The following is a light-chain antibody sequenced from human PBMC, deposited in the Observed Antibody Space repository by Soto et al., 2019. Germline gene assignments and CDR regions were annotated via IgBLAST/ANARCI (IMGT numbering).Light chain of an antibody. Sequence: QSVLTQPPSASGSPGQSVAISCTGTSSDVGGYNYVSWYQQHPGKAPKLMIYEVNKRPSGVPDRFSGSKSGSTASLTISGLQAEDEADYYCCSYAGSYSYAFATGTKVTVL. CDR2: EVN. CDR1: SSDVGGYNY. CDR3: CSYAGSYSYA. V-gene: IGLV2-8*01. J-gene: IGLJ1*01.